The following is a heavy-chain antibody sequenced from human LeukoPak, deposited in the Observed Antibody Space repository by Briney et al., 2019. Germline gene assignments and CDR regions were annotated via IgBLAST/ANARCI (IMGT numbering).Heavy chain of an antibody. CDR2: ISSSSSYI. CDR1: GFTFSSYS. J-gene: IGHJ3*02. Sequence: GGSLTLSCAASGFTFSSYSMNWVRQAPGKGLEWVSSISSSSSYIYYADSVKGRFTISRDNAKNSLYLQMNSLRAEDTAVYYCARQGSSDAFDIWGQGTMVTVSS. CDR3: ARQGSSDAFDI. V-gene: IGHV3-21*01. D-gene: IGHD6-6*01.